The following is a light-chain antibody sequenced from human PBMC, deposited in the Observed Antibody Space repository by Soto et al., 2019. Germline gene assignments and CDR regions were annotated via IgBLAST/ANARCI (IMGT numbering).Light chain of an antibody. CDR2: KAS. Sequence: DIQMTQSPSSLSASVEDRVTITCRASQTISSWLAWYQQKPGKAPKLLIYKASTLKSGVPSRFSCSGSGTEFTLTISSLQPDDFATYYCQHYNSYSEAFGQGTKVDIK. V-gene: IGKV1-5*03. CDR1: QTISSW. J-gene: IGKJ1*01. CDR3: QHYNSYSEA.